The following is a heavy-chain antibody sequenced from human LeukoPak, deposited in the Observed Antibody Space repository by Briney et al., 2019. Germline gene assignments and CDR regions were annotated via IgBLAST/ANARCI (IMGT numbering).Heavy chain of an antibody. CDR2: ISGSGST. D-gene: IGHD2-15*01. J-gene: IGHJ4*02. V-gene: IGHV4-4*07. CDR3: AREGRSSTPGY. CDR1: GGSISGYY. Sequence: PSETLSLTCAVPGGSISGYYWSWIRQPAGKGLEWMGRISGSGSTDYDPSLKSRVTMSVDTSKNQFSLKLNSVTAADTAVYYCAREGRSSTPGYWGQGTLVTVSS.